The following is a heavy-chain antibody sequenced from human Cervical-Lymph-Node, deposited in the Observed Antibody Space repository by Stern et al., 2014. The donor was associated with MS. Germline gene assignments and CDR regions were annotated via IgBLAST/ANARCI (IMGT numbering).Heavy chain of an antibody. J-gene: IGHJ6*02. CDR2: INVGIGNT. CDR1: GFTFTSSV. CDR3: ARADTSPAYYDYGMDV. V-gene: IGHV1-3*01. Sequence: QVQLVQSGADVEKPGASVKVSCKASGFTFTSSVIHWVRQAPGQRPEWMGWINVGIGNTKYSQTFQGRVTITRDTSARPVYLGIRSLRSEDTAVYYCARADTSPAYYDYGMDVWGQGTTVTVSS.